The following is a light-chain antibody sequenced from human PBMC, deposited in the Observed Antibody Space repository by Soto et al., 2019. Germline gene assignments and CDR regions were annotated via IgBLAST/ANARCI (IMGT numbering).Light chain of an antibody. Sequence: QSVLTQPPSASGSPGQSVTISCTGTNSDVGGYNYVSWYQQHPGKGPKLMIYEVTKRPSGVPDRFSGSKSGNTASLTVAGLQAEDEADYYCSSYAGSNNYVFGTGTKVTVL. V-gene: IGLV2-8*01. CDR1: NSDVGGYNY. CDR2: EVT. J-gene: IGLJ1*01. CDR3: SSYAGSNNYV.